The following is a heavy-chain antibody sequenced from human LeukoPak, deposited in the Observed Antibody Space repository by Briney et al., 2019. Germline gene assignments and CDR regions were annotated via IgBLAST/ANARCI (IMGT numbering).Heavy chain of an antibody. V-gene: IGHV3-7*02. CDR3: ARGLVVGGTGVWAFDI. Sequence: GGSLRLSCAASGFTFSRYWMSWVRQAPGKGLEWVANIKQDGSDKYYMDSVKGRFTISRDNAKNSLYLQMNSLRAEDTALYYCARGLVVGGTGVWAFDIWGQVTMVTVSS. J-gene: IGHJ3*02. D-gene: IGHD1-26*01. CDR1: GFTFSRYW. CDR2: IKQDGSDK.